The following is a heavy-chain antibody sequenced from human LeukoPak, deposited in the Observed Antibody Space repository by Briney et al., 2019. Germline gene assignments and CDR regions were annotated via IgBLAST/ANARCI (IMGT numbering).Heavy chain of an antibody. V-gene: IGHV4-39*01. CDR2: FYYSGST. CDR3: ASRSGRYRD. CDR1: GGSISSSSYY. J-gene: IGHJ4*02. Sequence: PSETLSLTCTVSGGSISSSSYYWGWIRQPPGKGLEWIGSFYYSGSTYYNPSLKSRVTISVDTSKNQFSLKLSSVTAADTAVYYCASRSGRYRDWGQGTLVTVSS. D-gene: IGHD1-26*01.